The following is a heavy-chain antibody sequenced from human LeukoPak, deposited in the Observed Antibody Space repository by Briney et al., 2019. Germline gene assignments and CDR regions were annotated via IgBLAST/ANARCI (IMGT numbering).Heavy chain of an antibody. V-gene: IGHV1-69*04. J-gene: IGHJ4*02. CDR2: IIPILGIA. CDR3: VKGAQVVYSPSFDF. CDR1: GGTFSSYA. D-gene: IGHD2-2*01. Sequence: ASVKVSCKASGGTFSSYAISWVRQAPGQGLEWMGRIIPILGIANYAQKFQGRVTITADKSTSTAYMELSSLRSEDTAVYYCVKGAQVVYSPSFDFWGQGTLVTVSS.